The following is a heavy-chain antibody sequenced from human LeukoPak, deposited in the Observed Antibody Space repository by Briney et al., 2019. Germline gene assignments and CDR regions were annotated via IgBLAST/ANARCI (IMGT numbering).Heavy chain of an antibody. CDR1: GGSISSYY. CDR2: IYYSGST. V-gene: IGHV4-59*01. D-gene: IGHD3-22*01. Sequence: SETLSLTCTVSGGSISSYYWSWIRQPPGKGLEWIGYIYYSGSTNYNPSLKSRVTISVDTSKNQFSLKLSSVTAADTAVYYCARDRSYYDSSGLGLRWFDPWGQGTLVTVSS. CDR3: ARDRSYYDSSGLGLRWFDP. J-gene: IGHJ5*02.